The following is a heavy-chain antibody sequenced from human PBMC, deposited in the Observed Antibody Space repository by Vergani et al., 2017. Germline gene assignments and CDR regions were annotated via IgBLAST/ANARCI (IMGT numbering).Heavy chain of an antibody. Sequence: EVQLLESGGGLVQPGGSLRLSCAASGFTFSSYAMSWVRQAPGKGLEWVSALSGSGGSTYYADPVKGRFTISRDNSKNTLYLQMNILRAEDTAVYYCAKVPLYYYDSSGYKVGDDYWGQGTLVTVSS. D-gene: IGHD3-22*01. V-gene: IGHV3-23*01. J-gene: IGHJ4*02. CDR2: LSGSGGST. CDR1: GFTFSSYA. CDR3: AKVPLYYYDSSGYKVGDDY.